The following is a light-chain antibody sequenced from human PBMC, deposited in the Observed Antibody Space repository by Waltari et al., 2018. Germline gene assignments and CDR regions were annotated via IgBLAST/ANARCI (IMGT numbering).Light chain of an antibody. CDR1: QSISSW. V-gene: IGKV1-5*03. J-gene: IGKJ4*01. Sequence: DIQMTQSPSTLSASVGDRLTITCRASQSISSWLAWYQQKPGKAPKLLIYKASSLESGVASRFSGSGSGTEFTLTISSLQPDDFATYYCQQYNSYPLTFGGGTKVEIK. CDR2: KAS. CDR3: QQYNSYPLT.